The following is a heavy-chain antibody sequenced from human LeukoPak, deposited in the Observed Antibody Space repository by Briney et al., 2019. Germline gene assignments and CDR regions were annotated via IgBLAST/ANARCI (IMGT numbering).Heavy chain of an antibody. CDR2: IKSKTDGGTT. V-gene: IGHV3-15*05. CDR3: PTVNPVVIPAASEYFQH. J-gene: IGHJ1*01. D-gene: IGHD2-2*01. Sequence: GGSLRLSCPASGFTFHNAWMSWVRQAPGKGLEWVGRIKSKTDGGTTDYAAPVKGRFTISRDDSKNTLYLQMNSLKTEDTAVYYCPTVNPVVIPAASEYFQHWGQGTLVTGSS. CDR1: GFTFHNAW.